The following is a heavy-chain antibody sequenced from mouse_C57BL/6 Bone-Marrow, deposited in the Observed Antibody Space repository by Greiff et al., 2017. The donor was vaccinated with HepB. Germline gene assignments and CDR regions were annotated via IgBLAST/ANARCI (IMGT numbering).Heavy chain of an antibody. CDR3: TTCRFAY. J-gene: IGHJ3*01. Sequence: VQLQQSGAGLLRPGASVKLSSTASAFNIKDDYMHWVKQRPEQGLEWIGWIDPENGDTEYASKFQGKATITADTSSNTAYLQLSSLTSEDTAVYYCTTCRFAYWGQGTLVTVSA. CDR1: AFNIKDDY. CDR2: IDPENGDT. V-gene: IGHV14-4*01. D-gene: IGHD6-1*01.